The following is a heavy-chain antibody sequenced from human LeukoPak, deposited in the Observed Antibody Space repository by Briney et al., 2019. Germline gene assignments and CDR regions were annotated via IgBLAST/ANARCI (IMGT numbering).Heavy chain of an antibody. Sequence: GVTLRLSCAASGFTYSGYWMTWVPQAPGKGLEWVDSIKQDGSEKSYLESVKGRFTISRDNAKNSLYLQMNSLRVEDTGFYYCARWGPDYWGQGTRVSVSS. CDR3: ARWGPDY. V-gene: IGHV3-7*01. J-gene: IGHJ4*02. CDR2: IKQDGSEK. D-gene: IGHD3-16*01. CDR1: GFTYSGYW.